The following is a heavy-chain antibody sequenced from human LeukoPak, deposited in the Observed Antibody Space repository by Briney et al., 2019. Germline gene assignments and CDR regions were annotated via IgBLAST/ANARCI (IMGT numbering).Heavy chain of an antibody. V-gene: IGHV4-34*01. J-gene: IGHJ4*02. CDR1: GGSFSDYL. CDR2: ITHSGST. Sequence: PSETLSLTCAVYGGSFSDYLWIWIRQTPGKGLEWIGDITHSGSTNYNPSLKSRVTISVDTSKNQFSLKLTSVTAADTAVYYCARGAPGYWGQGTLVTVSS. CDR3: ARGAPGY.